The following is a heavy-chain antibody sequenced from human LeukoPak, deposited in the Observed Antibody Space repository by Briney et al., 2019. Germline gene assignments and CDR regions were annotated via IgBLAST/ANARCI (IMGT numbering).Heavy chain of an antibody. V-gene: IGHV3-7*01. CDR3: ASDFIYDFWSGYYTGQY. CDR1: GFTFSSYW. CDR2: IKQDGSEK. J-gene: IGHJ4*02. D-gene: IGHD3-3*01. Sequence: GGSLRLSCAASGFTFSSYWMSWVRQAPGKGLEWVANIKQDGSEKYYVDSVKGRFTISRENAKNSLYLQMNSLRAEDTAVYYCASDFIYDFWSGYYTGQYWGQGTLVTVSS.